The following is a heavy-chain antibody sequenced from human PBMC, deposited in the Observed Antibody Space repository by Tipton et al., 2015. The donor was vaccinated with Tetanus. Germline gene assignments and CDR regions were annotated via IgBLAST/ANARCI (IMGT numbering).Heavy chain of an antibody. J-gene: IGHJ3*02. V-gene: IGHV3-7*03. Sequence: SLRLSCAASGFTFSSYWMSWVRQAPGKGLEWVANIKQDGSEKYYVDSVKGRFTISRDNSKNTLYLQMNSLRAEDTAVYYCAKDRGSSWYSDAFDIWGQGTMVTVSS. CDR3: AKDRGSSWYSDAFDI. CDR1: GFTFSSYW. CDR2: IKQDGSEK. D-gene: IGHD6-13*01.